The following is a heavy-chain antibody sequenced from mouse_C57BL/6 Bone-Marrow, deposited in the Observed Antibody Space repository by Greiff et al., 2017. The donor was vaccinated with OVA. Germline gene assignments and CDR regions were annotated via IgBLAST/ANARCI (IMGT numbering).Heavy chain of an antibody. V-gene: IGHV2-6-1*01. CDR1: GFSLTSYG. J-gene: IGHJ3*01. D-gene: IGHD2-3*01. CDR3: ARHHGYYDWFAY. Sequence: VKVVESGPGLVAPSQSLSITCTVSGFSLTSYGVHWVRQPPGQGLEWLVVIWSDGSTTYNSALKSRLSISKDNSKSQVFLKMNSLQTDDTAMYYCARHHGYYDWFAYWGQGTLVTVSA. CDR2: IWSDGST.